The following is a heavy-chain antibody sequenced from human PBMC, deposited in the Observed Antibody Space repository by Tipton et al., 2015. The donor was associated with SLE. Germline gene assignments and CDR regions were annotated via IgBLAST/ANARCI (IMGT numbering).Heavy chain of an antibody. Sequence: TLSLTCTVSGGSISSYYWSWIRQPPGKGLEWIGYIYYSGSTNYNPSLKSLVTISVDTSKNQFSLKLSSVTAADTAVYYCARGLYDRSGYYWFDPWGQGTLVTVSS. CDR2: IYYSGST. J-gene: IGHJ5*02. CDR3: ARGLYDRSGYYWFDP. CDR1: GGSISSYY. D-gene: IGHD3-22*01. V-gene: IGHV4-59*01.